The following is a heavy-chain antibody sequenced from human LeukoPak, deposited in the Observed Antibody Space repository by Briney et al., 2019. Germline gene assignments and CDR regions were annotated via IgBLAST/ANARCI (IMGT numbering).Heavy chain of an antibody. V-gene: IGHV3-30-3*01. Sequence: GGSLRLSCAASGFTFSSYAMHWDRQAPGKGLEWVAVISYDGSNKYYADSVKGRFTISRDNSKNTLYLQMNSLRAEDTAVYYCASNYGSGSYYKSWGQGTLVTVSS. D-gene: IGHD3-10*01. J-gene: IGHJ5*02. CDR1: GFTFSSYA. CDR3: ASNYGSGSYYKS. CDR2: ISYDGSNK.